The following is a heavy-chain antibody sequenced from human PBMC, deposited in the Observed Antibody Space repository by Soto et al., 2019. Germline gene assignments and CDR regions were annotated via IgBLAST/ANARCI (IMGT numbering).Heavy chain of an antibody. Sequence: QVQLQESGPGLVKPSQTLSLTCTVSGGSISSGGTGSYWTWLRPLPGKGLEWIGYIYYTGTTYYNPALKSRPTISIDTAENQFSLKLTSVTAADTAVYCCASGHDAYKVRYWGQGTLVTVSS. CDR3: ASGHDAYKVRY. J-gene: IGHJ4*02. CDR1: GGSISSGGTGSY. CDR2: IYYTGTT. D-gene: IGHD1-1*01. V-gene: IGHV4-31*03.